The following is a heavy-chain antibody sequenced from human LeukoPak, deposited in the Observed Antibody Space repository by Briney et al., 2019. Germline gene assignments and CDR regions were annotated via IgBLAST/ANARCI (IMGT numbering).Heavy chain of an antibody. V-gene: IGHV3-30*04. CDR2: ISYDGSNK. Sequence: GGSPRLSCEASGFTFGSHAMYWVRQAPGKGLEWVAVISYDGSNKYYADSVKGRFTISRDNSKNTLYLQMNSLRAEDTAVYYCARGIPWFGELYYYYYYYGMDVWGQGTTVTVSS. CDR3: ARGIPWFGELYYYYYYYGMDV. CDR1: GFTFGSHA. J-gene: IGHJ6*02. D-gene: IGHD3-10*01.